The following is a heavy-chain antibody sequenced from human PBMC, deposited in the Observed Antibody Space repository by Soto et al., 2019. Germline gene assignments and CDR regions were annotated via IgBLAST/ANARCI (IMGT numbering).Heavy chain of an antibody. J-gene: IGHJ4*02. CDR3: ADLSRYCTSSNCD. D-gene: IGHD2-2*01. V-gene: IGHV3-23*01. Sequence: DVRLLESGGGLVQPGASLRLSCAASGFTFSSYSMSWVRQAPGKGLEWVSTIGTSASTYYGDSVRGRFTTSRDNSSKTLYLQMNSLRAEDTAVYYCADLSRYCTSSNCDWGQGTLVTVSS. CDR1: GFTFSSYS. CDR2: IGTSAST.